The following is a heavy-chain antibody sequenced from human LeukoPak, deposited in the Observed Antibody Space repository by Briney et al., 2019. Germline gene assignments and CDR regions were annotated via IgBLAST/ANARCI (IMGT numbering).Heavy chain of an antibody. D-gene: IGHD2/OR15-2a*01. V-gene: IGHV3-30*18. J-gene: IGHJ4*02. Sequence: PGRSLRLSCAASGFTFSSYGMHWVRQAPGKGLEWVAVISYDGSNKHYADSVKGRFTISRDNSKNTLYLQMNSLRAEDTAVYYCAKIPRGTTFNWGQGTLVTVSS. CDR1: GFTFSSYG. CDR3: AKIPRGTTFN. CDR2: ISYDGSNK.